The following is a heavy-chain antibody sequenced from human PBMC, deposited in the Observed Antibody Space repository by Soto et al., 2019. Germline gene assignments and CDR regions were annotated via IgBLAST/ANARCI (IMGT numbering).Heavy chain of an antibody. V-gene: IGHV3-23*01. CDR3: AKERGADDVGAPIDY. D-gene: IGHD3-10*01. CDR1: GFTFSSYA. CDR2: ISGSGGST. J-gene: IGHJ4*02. Sequence: EVPLLESGGGLVQPGGSLRLSCAASGFTFSSYAMSWVRQAPGKGLEWVSAISGSGGSTYYADSVKGRFTISRDNSKNTLYLQMNRRRAEDTAVYYCAKERGADDVGAPIDYWGQGTLVTVSS.